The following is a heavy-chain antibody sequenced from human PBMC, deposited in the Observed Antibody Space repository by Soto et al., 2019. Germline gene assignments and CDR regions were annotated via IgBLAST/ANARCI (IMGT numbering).Heavy chain of an antibody. CDR2: ISYDGSNK. CDR3: AKGSENYDFWSGYLYGMDV. CDR1: GFTFSSYG. J-gene: IGHJ6*02. D-gene: IGHD3-3*01. Sequence: GGSLRLSCAASGFTFSSYGMHWVRQAPGKGLEWVAVISYDGSNKYYADSVKGRFTISRDNSKNTLYLQMNSLRAEDTAVYYCAKGSENYDFWSGYLYGMDVWGQGTTVTVSS. V-gene: IGHV3-30*18.